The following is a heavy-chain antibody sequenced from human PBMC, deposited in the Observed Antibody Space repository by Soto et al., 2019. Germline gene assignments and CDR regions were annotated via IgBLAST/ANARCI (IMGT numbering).Heavy chain of an antibody. V-gene: IGHV1-69*13. Sequence: GASVKVSCKASGGTFSSYAISWVRQAPGQGLEWMGGIIPIFGTANYAQKFQGRVTITADESTSTAYMELSSLRSEDTAVYYCARGSPDTAMVINAFDIWGQGTMVTVSS. CDR1: GGTFSSYA. J-gene: IGHJ3*02. CDR3: ARGSPDTAMVINAFDI. CDR2: IIPIFGTA. D-gene: IGHD5-18*01.